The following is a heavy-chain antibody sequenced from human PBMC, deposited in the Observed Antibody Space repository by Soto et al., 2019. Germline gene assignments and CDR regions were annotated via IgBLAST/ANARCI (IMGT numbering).Heavy chain of an antibody. J-gene: IGHJ4*02. D-gene: IGHD3-10*01. CDR3: ANLGVTGNVDY. CDR2: ISYDGSNK. Sequence: QVQLVESGGGVVQPGRSLRLSRAASGFTFSSYGMHWVRQAPGKGLEWVAVISYDGSNKYYADSVKGRFTISRDNSKNTLYLQMNSLRAEDTAVYYCANLGVTGNVDYWGQGTLVTVSS. CDR1: GFTFSSYG. V-gene: IGHV3-30*18.